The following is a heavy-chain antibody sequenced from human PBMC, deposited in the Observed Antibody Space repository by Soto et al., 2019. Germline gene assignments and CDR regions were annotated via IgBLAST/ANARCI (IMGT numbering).Heavy chain of an antibody. CDR3: AGWGVPSSGWRVFDY. J-gene: IGHJ4*02. D-gene: IGHD6-19*01. CDR2: IIPIFGTA. V-gene: IGHV1-69*01. CDR1: GGTFSSYA. Sequence: QVQLVQSGAEVKKPGFSVKVSCKASGGTFSSYAISWVRQAPGQGLEWMGGIIPIFGTANYAQKFQGRVTSTADESTSTAYMELSSLRSEDTAVYYCAGWGVPSSGWRVFDYWGQGTLVTVSS.